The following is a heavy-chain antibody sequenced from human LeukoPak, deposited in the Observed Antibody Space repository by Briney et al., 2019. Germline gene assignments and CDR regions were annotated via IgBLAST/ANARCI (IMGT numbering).Heavy chain of an antibody. CDR3: AQYGSGSSPNWFDP. V-gene: IGHV4-39*07. CDR1: GGSISSSSYY. D-gene: IGHD3-10*01. J-gene: IGHJ5*02. CDR2: IYYSGST. Sequence: SETLSLTCTVSGGSISSSSYYWGWIRQPPGKGLEWIGSIYYSGSTYYNPPLKSRVTISVDTSKNQFSLKLSSVTAADTAVYYCAQYGSGSSPNWFDPWGQGTLVTVSS.